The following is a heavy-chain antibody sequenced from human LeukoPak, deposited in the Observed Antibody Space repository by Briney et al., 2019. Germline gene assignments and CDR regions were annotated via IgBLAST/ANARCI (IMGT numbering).Heavy chain of an antibody. CDR1: GVTLRNYA. CDR3: AKDRDCSSTGCYVFAN. D-gene: IGHD2-2*01. V-gene: IGHV3-23*01. J-gene: IGHJ4*02. CDR2: ISGDGEST. Sequence: GRSLRLSCAASGVTLRNYAMTWIRQAPGKGLQWVSVISGDGESTYYADSVRGRFTISRDNSKNTMYLQMNNLRAEDTAIYYCAKDRDCSSTGCYVFANWGQGTLVTVSS.